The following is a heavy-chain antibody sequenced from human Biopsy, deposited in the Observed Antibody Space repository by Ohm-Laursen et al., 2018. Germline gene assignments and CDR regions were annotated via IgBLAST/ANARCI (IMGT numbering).Heavy chain of an antibody. J-gene: IGHJ6*02. CDR1: GFTFSSYA. Sequence: SLRLSCAASGFTFSSYAMSWVRQAPGKGLEWVSGISGSGGTTDYADSVKGRFTISRDNPRNTVYLQMNSLRVEDTAVYHCAKINPSSIYYNYGMDVWGQGTTVTVFS. V-gene: IGHV3-23*01. CDR2: ISGSGGTT. CDR3: AKINPSSIYYNYGMDV.